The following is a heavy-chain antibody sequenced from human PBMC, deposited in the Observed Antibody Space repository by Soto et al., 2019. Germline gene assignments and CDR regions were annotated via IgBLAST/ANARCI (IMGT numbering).Heavy chain of an antibody. CDR3: AREGGAAPGARREWYLDL. CDR2: INPHTGDT. J-gene: IGHJ2*01. CDR1: GYTLTDYY. V-gene: IGHV1-2*02. Sequence: QVHLVQSGAEVKKPGASVTVSCKTSGYTLTDYYMHWVRQAPGQGLEWMAWINPHTGDTGIAERFQGRVTMTGDTSTHTAHMGLTSLTSDDSAIYYCAREGGAAPGARREWYLDLWGRGSLVTVSS. D-gene: IGHD6-25*01.